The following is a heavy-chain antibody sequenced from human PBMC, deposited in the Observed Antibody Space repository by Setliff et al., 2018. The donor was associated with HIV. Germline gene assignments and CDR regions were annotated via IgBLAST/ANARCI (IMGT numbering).Heavy chain of an antibody. J-gene: IGHJ4*02. D-gene: IGHD3-22*01. CDR1: GFTFSNYW. CDR3: ARDLSLFYYYDSSGGDY. Sequence: GGSLRLSCVASGFTFSNYWMHWVRQVPGKGLVWVSRINSDETTRSYADSVKGRFTISRDNAKNSLYLQMNSLRAEDTAVYYCARDLSLFYYYDSSGGDYWGQGTLVT. V-gene: IGHV3-74*01. CDR2: INSDETTR.